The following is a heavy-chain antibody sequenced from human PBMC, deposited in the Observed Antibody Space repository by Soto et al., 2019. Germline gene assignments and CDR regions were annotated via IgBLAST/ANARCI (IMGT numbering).Heavy chain of an antibody. V-gene: IGHV5-10-1*01. Sequence: GESLKISCKGSGYSFTSYWISWVRQMSGKGLEWMGRIDPSDSYTNYCPSFQGHVTISADKSISTAYLQWSSLKASDTAMYYCARHGFEWFGENPLNYYYYYGMDVWGQGTTVTVSS. CDR3: ARHGFEWFGENPLNYYYYYGMDV. CDR2: IDPSDSYT. CDR1: GYSFTSYW. J-gene: IGHJ6*02. D-gene: IGHD3-10*01.